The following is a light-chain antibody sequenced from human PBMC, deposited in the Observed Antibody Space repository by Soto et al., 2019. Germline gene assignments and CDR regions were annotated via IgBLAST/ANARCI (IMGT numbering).Light chain of an antibody. CDR1: SSDGGGYNY. V-gene: IGLV2-14*01. J-gene: IGLJ2*01. Sequence: QSALTQPASVSGSPGQSINISCTGTSSDGGGYNYVSWYQQHPGKAPKLMIYDVSNRPSGVSNRFSGSKSGNTASLTISGLQAEDEADYYCSSYTSSSTLVFGGGTQLTVL. CDR3: SSYTSSSTLV. CDR2: DVS.